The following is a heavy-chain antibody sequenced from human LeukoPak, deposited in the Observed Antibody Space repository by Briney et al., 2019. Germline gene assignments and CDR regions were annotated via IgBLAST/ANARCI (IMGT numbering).Heavy chain of an antibody. CDR1: GYTFTSYA. J-gene: IGHJ5*02. CDR2: INTNTGNP. D-gene: IGHD6-19*01. CDR3: ASVYSSGSVWFDP. V-gene: IGHV7-4-1*02. Sequence: AASVKVSCKASGYTFTSYAMNWVRQAPGQGLEWMGWINTNTGNPTYAQGFTGRFVFSLDTSVSTAYLQISSLKAGDTAVYYCASVYSSGSVWFDPWGQGTLVTVSS.